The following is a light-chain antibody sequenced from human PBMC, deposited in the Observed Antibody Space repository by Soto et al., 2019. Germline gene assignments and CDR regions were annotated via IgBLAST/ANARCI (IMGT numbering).Light chain of an antibody. J-gene: IGLJ2*01. CDR1: SSDVGGYNY. CDR3: SSYAGSNNLVV. CDR2: EVS. V-gene: IGLV2-8*01. Sequence: QSALTQPPSASGSPGQSVTISCTGTSSDVGGYNYVSWYQQHPGKAPKLMIYEVSKRPSGAPDRFSGSKSGNTASLTVSGLQAEDEADYYCSSYAGSNNLVVFGGGTKLTVI.